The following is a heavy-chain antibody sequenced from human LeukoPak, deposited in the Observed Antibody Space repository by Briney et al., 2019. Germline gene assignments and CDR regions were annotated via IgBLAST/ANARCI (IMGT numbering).Heavy chain of an antibody. CDR3: ARRRTGLRFYYYYYMDV. J-gene: IGHJ6*03. CDR2: INHSGST. Sequence: SETLSLTCAVYGGSFSGYYWSWIRQPPGKGLEWIGEINHSGSTNYNPYLKSRVTISVDTSKNQFSLKLSSVTAADTAVYYCARRRTGLRFYYYYYMDVWGKGTTVTISS. CDR1: GGSFSGYY. D-gene: IGHD5-12*01. V-gene: IGHV4-34*01.